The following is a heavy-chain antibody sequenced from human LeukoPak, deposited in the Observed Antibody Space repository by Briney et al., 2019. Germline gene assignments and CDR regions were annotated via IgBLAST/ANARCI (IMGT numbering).Heavy chain of an antibody. CDR2: ISFDGSDK. CDR3: ARASCSTTSCFLGKIDY. J-gene: IGHJ4*02. CDR1: GFTFSIYA. D-gene: IGHD2-2*01. Sequence: GGSLRLSCAASGFTFSIYAMHWVRQAPGKGLEWVAIISFDGSDKYYADSVKGRFTISRDNSKNTLYLEMNSLRAEDTAVYYFARASCSTTSCFLGKIDYWGLGTLVTVSS. V-gene: IGHV3-30*04.